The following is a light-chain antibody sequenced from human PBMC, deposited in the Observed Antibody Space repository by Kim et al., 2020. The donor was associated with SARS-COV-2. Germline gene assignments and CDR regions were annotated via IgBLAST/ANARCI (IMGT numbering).Light chain of an antibody. J-gene: IGKJ3*01. CDR3: QQRSNWPPGVT. CDR1: QSVSSY. V-gene: IGKV3-11*01. CDR2: DAS. Sequence: PGESAPLSCRASQSVSSYLAWYQQKPGQAPRLLIYDASNRATGIPARFSGSGSGTDFTLTISSLEPEDFAVYYCQQRSNWPPGVTFGPGTKVDIK.